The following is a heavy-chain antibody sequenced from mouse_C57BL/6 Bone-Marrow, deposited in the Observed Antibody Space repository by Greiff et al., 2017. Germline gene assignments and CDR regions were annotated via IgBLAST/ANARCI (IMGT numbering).Heavy chain of an antibody. V-gene: IGHV1-55*01. J-gene: IGHJ3*01. CDR2: IYPGSGST. D-gene: IGHD2-4*01. CDR1: GYTFTSYW. CDR3: EWDYGDWFAY. Sequence: QVQLKQSGAELVKPGASVKMSCKASGYTFTSYWITWVKQRPGQGLEWIGDIYPGSGSTNYNEKFKGKATLTVDTSSSTAYMQLSSLTSEDAAVYYCEWDYGDWFAYWGQGTLVTVSA.